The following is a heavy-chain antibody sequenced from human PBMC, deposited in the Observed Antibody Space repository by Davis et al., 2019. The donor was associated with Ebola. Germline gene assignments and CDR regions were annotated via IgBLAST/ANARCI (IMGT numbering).Heavy chain of an antibody. CDR3: ARVQTGYYFDSSDSPSWFDP. CDR1: GYTFTSYG. V-gene: IGHV1-69*13. CDR2: IIPMFRSP. J-gene: IGHJ5*02. D-gene: IGHD3-22*01. Sequence: SVKVSCKASGYTFTSYGISWVRQAPGQGLEWMGGIIPMFRSPNYAQKFQGRVTITADESARTVYMELSSLTSEDTAMYFCARVQTGYYFDSSDSPSWFDPWGQGTLVTVSS.